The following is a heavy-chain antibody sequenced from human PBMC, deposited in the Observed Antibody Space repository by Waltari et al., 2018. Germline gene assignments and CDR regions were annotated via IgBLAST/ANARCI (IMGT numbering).Heavy chain of an antibody. J-gene: IGHJ4*02. Sequence: EVQLVESGGGLVEPGGSLRLFCAASGFLVSIYWLMWFGRAHGRGLEWVANIKQDGSEKYYGDSVKGRFTISRDNAKNSLYLQMNSLRAEDTAVYYCARDVVVPAAMPFGWGQGTLVTVSS. D-gene: IGHD2-2*01. V-gene: IGHV3-7*03. CDR3: ARDVVVPAAMPFG. CDR1: GFLVSIYW. CDR2: IKQDGSEK.